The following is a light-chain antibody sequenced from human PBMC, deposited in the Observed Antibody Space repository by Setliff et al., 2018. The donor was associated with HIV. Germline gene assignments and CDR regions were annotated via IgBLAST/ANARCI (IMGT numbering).Light chain of an antibody. CDR1: SSDVGGYNY. V-gene: IGLV2-23*02. Sequence: QSALAQPASVSGSPGQSITISCTGTSSDVGGYNYVSWYQQHPGKAPKLMIYDVTKRPSGVSNRFSGSKSGNTASLTISGLQAEDEADYYCCSYAGSSTPYVVGTGTKV. J-gene: IGLJ1*01. CDR2: DVT. CDR3: CSYAGSSTPYV.